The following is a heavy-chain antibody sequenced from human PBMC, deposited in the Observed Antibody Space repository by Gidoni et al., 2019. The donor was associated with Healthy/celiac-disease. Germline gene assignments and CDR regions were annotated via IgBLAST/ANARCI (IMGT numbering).Heavy chain of an antibody. D-gene: IGHD4-17*01. CDR3: ARHPTTVTADWFDP. J-gene: IGHJ5*02. CDR2: ISSSSGYI. V-gene: IGHV3-21*01. Sequence: EVELVESGGGLAKPGRSLSLSCAAFGFTCRSSSMDWVRQAPGKGLEWVSSISSSSGYIYYADSVKSRITITRDNAKNSLYLQKNSLRSEDTAVYYCARHPTTVTADWFDPWGQGTLVTVSS. CDR1: GFTCRSSS.